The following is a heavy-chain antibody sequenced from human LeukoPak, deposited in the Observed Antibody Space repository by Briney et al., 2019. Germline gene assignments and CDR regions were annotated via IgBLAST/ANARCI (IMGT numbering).Heavy chain of an antibody. D-gene: IGHD2-8*01. Sequence: GASLKVSCKASGYTFTSYDINWVRQAPGRGLEWMGWMNPNSGNTGYAQKFQGRVTMTRNTSINTAYMELSSLRSEDTAVYYCARRLDDCTYGICLHYWGQGTLVTVSS. CDR2: MNPNSGNT. V-gene: IGHV1-8*01. J-gene: IGHJ4*02. CDR1: GYTFTSYD. CDR3: ARRLDDCTYGICLHY.